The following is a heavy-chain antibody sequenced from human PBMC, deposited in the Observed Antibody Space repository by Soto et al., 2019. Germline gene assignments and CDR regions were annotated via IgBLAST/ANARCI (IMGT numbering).Heavy chain of an antibody. J-gene: IGHJ3*02. CDR2: INHSGST. CDR3: ARVQLGDIDI. CDR1: GGSFSGYY. V-gene: IGHV4-34*01. Sequence: SETLSLTCAVYGGSFSGYYWSWIRQPPGKGLEWIGEINHSGSTNYNPSLKSRVTISVDTSKNQFSLKLSSVTAADTAVYYCARVQLGDIDIWGQGTMVTVSS. D-gene: IGHD1-1*01.